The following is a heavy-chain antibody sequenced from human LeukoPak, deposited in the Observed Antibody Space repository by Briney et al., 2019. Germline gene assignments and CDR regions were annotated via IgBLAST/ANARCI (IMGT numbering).Heavy chain of an antibody. Sequence: GGSLRLSCAASGFTFNNYWMHWVRQPPGKGLEWVANIKQDGSEKYYVDSVKGRFTTSRDNAKNSLYLQMNSLRVEDTAVYYCVREGYFVFDFWGQGALVTVSS. CDR1: GFTFNNYW. V-gene: IGHV3-7*01. J-gene: IGHJ4*02. D-gene: IGHD2-21*01. CDR2: IKQDGSEK. CDR3: VREGYFVFDF.